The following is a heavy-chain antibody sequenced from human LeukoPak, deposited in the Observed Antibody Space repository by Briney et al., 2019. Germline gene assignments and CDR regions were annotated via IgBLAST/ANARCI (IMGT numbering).Heavy chain of an antibody. CDR3: AREGMWSSSWYAY. J-gene: IGHJ4*02. V-gene: IGHV1-69*13. CDR1: GGTFSSYA. Sequence: SVKVSCKASGGTFSSYAISWVRQAPGQGLEWMGGIIPIFGTANYAQKFQGRVTITADESTSTAYMELSSLRSEDTAVYYCAREGMWSSSWYAYWGQGTLVTVSS. D-gene: IGHD6-13*01. CDR2: IIPIFGTA.